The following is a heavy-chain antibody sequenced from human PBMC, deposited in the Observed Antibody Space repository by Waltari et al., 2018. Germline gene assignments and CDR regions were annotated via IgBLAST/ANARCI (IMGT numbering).Heavy chain of an antibody. D-gene: IGHD7-27*01. CDR2: ISSDSNYM. V-gene: IGHV3-21*02. Sequence: EVQLLESGGGLVRPGGSLRLSCAASGLTFSTYNLNWVRQPPGKGLEWVSSISSDSNYMHYADSGKGRFTISRDNAKNALYLQLNSLRAEDTAVYYCATGGWGFYLGYWGQGTLVTVSS. CDR1: GLTFSTYN. CDR3: ATGGWGFYLGY. J-gene: IGHJ4*02.